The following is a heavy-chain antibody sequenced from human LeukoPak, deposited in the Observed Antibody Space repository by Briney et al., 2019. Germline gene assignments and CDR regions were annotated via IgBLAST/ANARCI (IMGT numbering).Heavy chain of an antibody. CDR2: ISGSGGST. D-gene: IGHD6-13*01. CDR1: GFTFSSYA. J-gene: IGHJ4*02. CDR3: AKPGYSASWHRNFDY. Sequence: PGGSLRLSCAASGFTFSSYAMSWVRQAPGKGLEWVSAISGSGGSTYYADSVKGRFTISRDNSKNALYLQMDCLRAEDTAVYYCAKPGYSASWHRNFDYWGQGTLVTVSS. V-gene: IGHV3-23*01.